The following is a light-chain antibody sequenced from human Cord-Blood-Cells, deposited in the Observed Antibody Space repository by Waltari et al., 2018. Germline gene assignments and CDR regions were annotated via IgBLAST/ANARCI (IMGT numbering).Light chain of an antibody. CDR1: QSISSY. J-gene: IGKJ3*01. Sequence: DIKMTQSPSSLSASVGDRVTITCRASQSISSYLNWYQQKPGKAPKLLIYAASSLQSGVPSRFSGSRSGTDFTLTISSLQPEDFATYYCQQSYSTPFTFGPGTKVDIK. CDR2: AAS. V-gene: IGKV1-39*01. CDR3: QQSYSTPFT.